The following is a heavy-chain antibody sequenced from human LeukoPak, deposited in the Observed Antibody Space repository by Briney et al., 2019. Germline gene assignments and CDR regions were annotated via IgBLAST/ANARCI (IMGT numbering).Heavy chain of an antibody. D-gene: IGHD4-17*01. V-gene: IGHV3-21*01. Sequence: GGSLRLSCAASGFTFSSYSMNWVRQAPGKGLEWVSSISSSSSYIYYADSVKGRFTISRDNAKNSLYLQMNSLGAEDTAVYYCARVPAYGDYSFDYWGQGTLVTVSS. CDR2: ISSSSSYI. CDR3: ARVPAYGDYSFDY. CDR1: GFTFSSYS. J-gene: IGHJ4*02.